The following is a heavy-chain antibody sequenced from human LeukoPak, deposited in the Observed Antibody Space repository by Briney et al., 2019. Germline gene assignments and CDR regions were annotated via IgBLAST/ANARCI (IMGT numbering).Heavy chain of an antibody. D-gene: IGHD6-6*01. V-gene: IGHV3-33*08. Sequence: GGSLRLSCAASGFTFSSFGMHWVRQAPGKGLEWVAVIWYDGSSTYYADSVKGRFTLSRDNSKNTLYLQMDSLRAEDTAVYYCARDGQRARGYFDYWGQGTLVTVSS. CDR3: ARDGQRARGYFDY. CDR1: GFTFSSFG. CDR2: IWYDGSST. J-gene: IGHJ4*02.